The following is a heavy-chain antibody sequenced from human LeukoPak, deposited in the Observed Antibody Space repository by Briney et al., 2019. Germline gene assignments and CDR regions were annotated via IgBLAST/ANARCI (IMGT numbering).Heavy chain of an antibody. CDR3: ARQTNRGAGNFDS. CDR1: GASISGSHFY. V-gene: IGHV4-39*01. CDR2: IHRSESP. Sequence: SETLSLTCTVSGASISGSHFYWGWIRQAPGKGLEWVGTIHRSESPNYNPSLKSRVTISVDLSKNQVSLKLSSVTAADTSVYYCARQTNRGAGNFDSWGRGTLVTVSS. D-gene: IGHD1-1*01. J-gene: IGHJ4*02.